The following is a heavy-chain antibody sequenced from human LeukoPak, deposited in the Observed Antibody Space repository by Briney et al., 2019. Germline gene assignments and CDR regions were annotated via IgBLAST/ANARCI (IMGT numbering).Heavy chain of an antibody. J-gene: IGHJ1*01. CDR1: GFTFSSYS. D-gene: IGHD6-19*01. CDR3: ARATDSSGWYPITEYFQH. V-gene: IGHV3-21*01. CDR2: ISSSSSYI. Sequence: PGGSLRLSCAASGFTFSSYSMNWVRQAPGKGLEWVSSISSSSSYIYYADSVKGRFTISRDNAKNSLYLQMNSLRAEDTAVYYCARATDSSGWYPITEYFQHWGQGTLVAVSS.